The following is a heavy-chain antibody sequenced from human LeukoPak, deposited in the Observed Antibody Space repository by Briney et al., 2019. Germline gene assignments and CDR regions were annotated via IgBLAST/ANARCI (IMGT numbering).Heavy chain of an antibody. V-gene: IGHV4-30-4*01. Sequence: PSETLSPTCTVSGGSISSGDYYWSWIRQPPGKGLEWIGYIYYSGSTYYNPSLKSRVTISVDTSKNQFSLKPSSVTAADTAVYYCARHSPGTTVVKNTNFDLWGRGTLVTVSS. D-gene: IGHD4-23*01. CDR1: GGSISSGDYY. CDR3: ARHSPGTTVVKNTNFDL. J-gene: IGHJ2*01. CDR2: IYYSGST.